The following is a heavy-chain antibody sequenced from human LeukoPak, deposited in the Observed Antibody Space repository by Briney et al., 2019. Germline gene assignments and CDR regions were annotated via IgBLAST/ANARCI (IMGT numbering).Heavy chain of an antibody. D-gene: IGHD1-26*01. J-gene: IGHJ6*02. CDR2: ISGSGGST. CDR3: ATIGSYYPYYYYGMDV. CDR1: GFTFSSYA. V-gene: IGHV3-23*01. Sequence: PGGSLRLSCAASGFTFSSYAMSWVRQAPGKGLEWVSAISGSGGSTYYADSVKGRFTISRDDSKNTLYLQMNSLRAEDTAVYYCATIGSYYPYYYYGMDVWGQGTTVTVSS.